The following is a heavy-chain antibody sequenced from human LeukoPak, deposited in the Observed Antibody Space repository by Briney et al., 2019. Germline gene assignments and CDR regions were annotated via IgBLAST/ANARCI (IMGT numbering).Heavy chain of an antibody. V-gene: IGHV4-31*03. CDR3: ARGELEAFDY. Sequence: SETLSLTCTVSGGSISSDGYYWRWIRQHPAKGLEWIGYIYYSGSTYYNPSLKSRVTISVDTSKNQFSLKLSSVTAADTAVYYCARGELEAFDYWGQGTLVTVSS. CDR2: IYYSGST. J-gene: IGHJ4*02. D-gene: IGHD1-1*01. CDR1: GGSISSDGYY.